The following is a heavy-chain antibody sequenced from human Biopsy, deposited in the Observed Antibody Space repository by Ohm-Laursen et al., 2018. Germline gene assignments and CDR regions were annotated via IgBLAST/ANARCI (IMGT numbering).Heavy chain of an antibody. CDR1: GGPSSNYA. CDR3: AADADGYYTEFDY. Sequence: VASVKVSCKASGGPSSNYAFSWVRQAPGQGLEWVGRIVPILGHLNYAQRFQGRVSITADKSTTYVYMELSRLTSGDTAAYYCAADADGYYTEFDYWGPGTLVTVSS. D-gene: IGHD3-3*01. V-gene: IGHV1-69*04. CDR2: IVPILGHL. J-gene: IGHJ4*02.